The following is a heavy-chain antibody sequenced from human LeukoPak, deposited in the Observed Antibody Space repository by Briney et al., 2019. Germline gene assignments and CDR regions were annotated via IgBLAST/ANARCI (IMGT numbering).Heavy chain of an antibody. CDR2: IGISPTSV. CDR3: ARDSHYAFDY. D-gene: IGHD2-2*01. Sequence: GGSLRLSCAASGITFSSYWMHWVRQVPGKGLEWISYIGISPTSVHYADSVKGRFTISRDNAKNSLYLQMNSLRDEDTAVYYCARDSHYAFDYWGQGTLVTVSS. CDR1: GITFSSYW. J-gene: IGHJ4*02. V-gene: IGHV3-48*02.